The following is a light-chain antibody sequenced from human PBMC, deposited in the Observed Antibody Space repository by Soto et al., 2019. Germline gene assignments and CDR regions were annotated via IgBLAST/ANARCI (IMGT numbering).Light chain of an antibody. J-gene: IGKJ1*01. V-gene: IGKV3-11*01. CDR2: DAS. CDR3: QQRSKWPLT. CDR1: QSVSNY. Sequence: EMGVAQCPGSLSLSPGERVTLSCRASQSVSNYLAWYQQKAGQAPRLLIYDASNRATGIPARFSGSGSGTDFTLTISSLEPEDFAVYYCQQRSKWPLTFGQGTKVDIK.